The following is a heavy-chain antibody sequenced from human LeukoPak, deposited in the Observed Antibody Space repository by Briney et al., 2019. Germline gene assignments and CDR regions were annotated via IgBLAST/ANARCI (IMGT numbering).Heavy chain of an antibody. Sequence: GGSLRLSCAASGFTFPSYAMSWVRQAPGRGLEWIAAISGGGSHTLYADSVKGRFTISSHNSRHTLYLQMNSLRVEDTAVYYWARGSAWACHGVRCYPLDNWGQGALVTVS. CDR3: ARGSAWACHGVRCYPLDN. D-gene: IGHD2-8*01. V-gene: IGHV3-23*01. CDR1: GFTFPSYA. CDR2: ISGGGSHT. J-gene: IGHJ4*02.